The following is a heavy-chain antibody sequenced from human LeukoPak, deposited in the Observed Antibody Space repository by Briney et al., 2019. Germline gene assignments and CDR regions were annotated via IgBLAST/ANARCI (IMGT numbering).Heavy chain of an antibody. CDR1: GFTFSSYA. CDR2: ISYDGSNK. V-gene: IGHV3-30*04. J-gene: IGHJ4*02. D-gene: IGHD3-9*01. Sequence: GGSLRLSCAASGFTFSSYAMHWVRQAPGKGLEWVAVISYDGSNKYYADSVKGRFTISRDNSKNTLYLQMNSLRAEDTAVYYCARGYDILTGSQTQFDYWGQGPLVTVSS. CDR3: ARGYDILTGSQTQFDY.